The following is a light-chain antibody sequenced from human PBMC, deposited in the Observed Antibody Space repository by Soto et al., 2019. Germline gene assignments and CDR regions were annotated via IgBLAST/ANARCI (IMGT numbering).Light chain of an antibody. CDR3: SSYTSSSTLVV. V-gene: IGLV2-14*01. J-gene: IGLJ2*01. Sequence: QSALTQPASVSGSPGQSITISCTGTSSDVGGYNYVSWYQQLPGKAPKLMIYEVSNRPSGVSNRFSGSRSGNTASLTISGLQAEDEADYYCSSYTSSSTLVVFGGGTKLTVL. CDR2: EVS. CDR1: SSDVGGYNY.